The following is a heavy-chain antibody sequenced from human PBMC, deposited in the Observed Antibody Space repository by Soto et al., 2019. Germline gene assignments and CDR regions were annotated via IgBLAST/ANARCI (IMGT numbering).Heavy chain of an antibody. J-gene: IGHJ5*02. CDR1: GDSISSSY. CDR2: IYYSGST. V-gene: IGHV4-59*01. Sequence: QVQLQESGPGLVEPSETLSLTCSVSGDSISSSYWSWIRQPPGKGLEWIGYIYYSGSTNYNPSLKSRVTISLDTSKNQFSLKVSSVTAADTAVYYCARSYDWFDPWGQGTLVTVSS. D-gene: IGHD1-26*01. CDR3: ARSYDWFDP.